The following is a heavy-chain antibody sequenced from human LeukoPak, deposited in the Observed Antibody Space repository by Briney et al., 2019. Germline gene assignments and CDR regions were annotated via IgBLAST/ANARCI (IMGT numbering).Heavy chain of an antibody. D-gene: IGHD2-2*01. CDR2: ISAYNGNT. J-gene: IGHJ5*02. Sequence: ASVKVSCRASGYTFTSYGISWVRQAPGQGLEWMGWISAYNGNTNYAQKLQGRVTMSTDPSTSTAYMELRSLRSDDTAVYYCARDQCSSTSCYYRWFDPWGQGTLVTVSS. CDR3: ARDQCSSTSCYYRWFDP. CDR1: GYTFTSYG. V-gene: IGHV1-18*01.